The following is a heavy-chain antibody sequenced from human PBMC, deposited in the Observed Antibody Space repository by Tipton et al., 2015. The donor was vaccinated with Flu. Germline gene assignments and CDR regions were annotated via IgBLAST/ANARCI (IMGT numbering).Heavy chain of an antibody. J-gene: IGHJ3*02. V-gene: IGHV4-61*02. CDR1: GGSISSGSYY. CDR3: AREGDSSGHDAFDI. D-gene: IGHD3-22*01. Sequence: LRLSCTVSGGSISSGSYYWSWIRQPAGKGLEWIGRIYTSGSTNYNPSLKSRVTISVDTSKNQFSLKLSSVTAADTAVYYCAREGDSSGHDAFDIWGQGTMVTVSP. CDR2: IYTSGST.